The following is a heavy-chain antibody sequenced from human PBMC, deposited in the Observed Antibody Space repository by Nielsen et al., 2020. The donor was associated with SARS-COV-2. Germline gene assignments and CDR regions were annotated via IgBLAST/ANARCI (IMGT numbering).Heavy chain of an antibody. D-gene: IGHD4-17*01. CDR1: GFTFSSYW. CDR3: ARSLGYGDYVVY. CDR2: IKQDGSEK. J-gene: IGHJ4*02. Sequence: GGSLRLSCAASGFTFSSYWMSWVRQAPGKGLEWVANIKQDGSEKYYVDSVKGRFTISRDNPKNSLYLQMNSLGAEDTAVYYCARSLGYGDYVVYWGQGTLVTVSS. V-gene: IGHV3-7*01.